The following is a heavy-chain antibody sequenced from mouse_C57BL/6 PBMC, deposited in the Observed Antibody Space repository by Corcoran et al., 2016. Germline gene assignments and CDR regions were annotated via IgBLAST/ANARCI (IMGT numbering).Heavy chain of an antibody. CDR1: GYTFTDYY. CDR2: INPYNGGT. Sequence: EVQLQQSGPVLVKPGASVKMSCKASGYTFTDYYMNWVKQSHGKSLEWIGVINPYNGGTSYNQKFKGKATLTVDKSSSTAYMELNSLTSEDSAVYYCAILLQDAMDYWGQGTSVTVSS. CDR3: AILLQDAMDY. J-gene: IGHJ4*01. V-gene: IGHV1-19*01. D-gene: IGHD1-1*01.